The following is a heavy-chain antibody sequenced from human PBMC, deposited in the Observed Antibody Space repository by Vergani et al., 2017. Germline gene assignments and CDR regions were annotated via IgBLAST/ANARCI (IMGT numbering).Heavy chain of an antibody. CDR3: GSDRRFRGSYCHLGL. Sequence: QVQLQESGPGLLKPSQTLSLTCTVSGDSISSDNLYWHWLRQPAGKGLEWIGRFYSSGIYNYNPSLKSRVSMSLDTSKNQFSLHLTSVTAADAATYYCGSDRRFRGSYCHLGLWGQGALVNVSS. V-gene: IGHV4-61*02. CDR2: FYSSGIY. D-gene: IGHD2-21*02. J-gene: IGHJ1*01. CDR1: GDSISSDNLY.